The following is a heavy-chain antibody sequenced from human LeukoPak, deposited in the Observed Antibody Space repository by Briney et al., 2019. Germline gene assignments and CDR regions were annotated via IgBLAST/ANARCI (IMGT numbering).Heavy chain of an antibody. CDR2: IYYSGST. V-gene: IGHV4-39*02. J-gene: IGHJ6*03. CDR1: GGSISSSSYY. D-gene: IGHD3-10*01. CDR3: ARDSPLLWFGEGYYMDV. Sequence: SETLSLTCTVSGGSISSSSYYWGWIRQPPGKGLEWIGSIYYSGSTYYNPSLKSRVTISVDTSKNQFSLKLSSVTAADTAVYYCARDSPLLWFGEGYYMDVWGKGTTVTISS.